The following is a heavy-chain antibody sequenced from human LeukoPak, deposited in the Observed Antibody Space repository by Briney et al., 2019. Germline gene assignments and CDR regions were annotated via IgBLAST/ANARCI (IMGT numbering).Heavy chain of an antibody. CDR3: ARGYSSSWLGYFDY. Sequence: PGGSLRLSCVASGFTFSSYGIHWVRQAPGKGLEWGAVVSSDGSIKYNADSVKGRFTISRDTSKNTVYLQMNSLGAEDTAFYYCARGYSSSWLGYFDYWGQGTLVTVSS. V-gene: IGHV3-30*03. CDR2: VSSDGSIK. D-gene: IGHD6-13*01. CDR1: GFTFSSYG. J-gene: IGHJ4*02.